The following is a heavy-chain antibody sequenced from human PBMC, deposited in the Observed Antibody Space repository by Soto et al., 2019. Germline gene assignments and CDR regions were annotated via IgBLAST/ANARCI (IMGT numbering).Heavy chain of an antibody. CDR1: GFTFSSYS. CDR2: ISSSSTI. J-gene: IGHJ3*02. CDR3: ARGDPYYDFWSGFLSRDAFYI. Sequence: GGSLRLSCAASGFTFSSYSMNWVRQAPGKGLEWVSYISSSSTIYYADSVKGRFTISRDNAKNSLYLQMNSLRAEDTAVYYCARGDPYYDFWSGFLSRDAFYICGQGTMVTVSS. V-gene: IGHV3-48*01. D-gene: IGHD3-3*01.